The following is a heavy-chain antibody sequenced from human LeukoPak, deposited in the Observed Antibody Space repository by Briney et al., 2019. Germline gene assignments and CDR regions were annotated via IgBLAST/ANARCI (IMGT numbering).Heavy chain of an antibody. CDR1: GFTFTRNA. J-gene: IGHJ4*02. V-gene: IGHV3-23*01. CDR3: AKAHCSSTSCSRADN. CDR2: IYGSGGTT. D-gene: IGHD2-2*01. Sequence: PGGSLRLSCAASGFTFTRNAMAWGRQAPGKGLEWVSAIYGSGGTTFYADSVKGRVTISRVQSTNTVYLQMNSLRADDTAVYYCAKAHCSSTSCSRADNWGQGTLVTVSS.